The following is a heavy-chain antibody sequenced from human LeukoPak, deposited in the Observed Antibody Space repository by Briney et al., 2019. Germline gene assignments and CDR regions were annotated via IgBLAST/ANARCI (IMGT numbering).Heavy chain of an antibody. V-gene: IGHV1-2*02. Sequence: ASVKVSCKASGYTFTGYYIHWVRQAPGQGLEWMGWINPNSGGTNYAQKFQGRVTMTRDTSITTAYMELSRLRSDDAAMYYCARAPRSGSYREFDYWGQGTLVTVSP. D-gene: IGHD1-26*01. CDR3: ARAPRSGSYREFDY. CDR1: GYTFTGYY. J-gene: IGHJ4*02. CDR2: INPNSGGT.